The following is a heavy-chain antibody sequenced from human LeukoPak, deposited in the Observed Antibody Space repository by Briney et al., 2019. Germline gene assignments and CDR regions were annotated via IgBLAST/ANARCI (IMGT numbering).Heavy chain of an antibody. Sequence: PGGSLRLSCAASGXTFSSYAVSWVRQAPGKGLEWVSAISVGAGSTYYADSVKGRFTISRDNSKSTLFLQVNSLRAEDTAAYYCAIGLAGFDFWGQGTLVTISS. J-gene: IGHJ4*02. CDR2: ISVGAGST. CDR3: AIGLAGFDF. V-gene: IGHV3-23*01. CDR1: GXTFSSYA.